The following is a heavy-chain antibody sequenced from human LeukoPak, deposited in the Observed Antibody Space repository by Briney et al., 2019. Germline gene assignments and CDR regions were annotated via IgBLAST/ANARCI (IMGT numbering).Heavy chain of an antibody. CDR2: ISAYNGNT. J-gene: IGHJ3*02. D-gene: IGHD3-9*01. CDR1: GYTFTSYG. Sequence: ASVKVSCKASGYTFTSYGISWVRQAPGQGLEWMGWISAYNGNTNYAQKLQGRVTMTTDTSTSTAYMELRSLRSDDTAVYYCARDYDILTSPHDDAFDIWGQGTMVTVSS. CDR3: ARDYDILTSPHDDAFDI. V-gene: IGHV1-18*01.